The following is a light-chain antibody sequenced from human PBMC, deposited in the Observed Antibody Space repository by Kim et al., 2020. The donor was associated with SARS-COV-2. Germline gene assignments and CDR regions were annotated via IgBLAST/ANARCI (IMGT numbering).Light chain of an antibody. CDR1: KLGDKY. CDR3: QAWDSGSYV. J-gene: IGLJ1*01. Sequence: SYELTQPPSVSVSPGQTASITCSGDKLGDKYVSWYQQKPGQSPVLLIYQYNTRPSGIPERFSGSNSESSATLTISGTQAMDEADYYCQAWDSGSYVF. V-gene: IGLV3-1*01. CDR2: QYN.